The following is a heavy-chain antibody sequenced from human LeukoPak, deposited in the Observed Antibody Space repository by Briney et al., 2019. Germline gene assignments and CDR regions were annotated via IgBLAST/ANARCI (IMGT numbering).Heavy chain of an antibody. J-gene: IGHJ4*02. CDR2: IYYSGST. V-gene: IGHV4-59*01. CDR3: ARAHDSSGYYYDWVDY. D-gene: IGHD3-22*01. Sequence: RPSETLSLTCTVSGGSISSYYWSWIRQPPGKGLEWIGYIYYSGSTNYNPSLKSRVTISVDTSKNQFSLKLSSVTAADTAVYYCARAHDSSGYYYDWVDYWGQGTLVTVSS. CDR1: GGSISSYY.